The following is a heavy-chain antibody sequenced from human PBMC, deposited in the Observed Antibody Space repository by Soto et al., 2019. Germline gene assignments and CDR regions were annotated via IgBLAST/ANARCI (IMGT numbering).Heavy chain of an antibody. J-gene: IGHJ4*02. D-gene: IGHD3-3*01. CDR3: ARELRFLEWLSSFDY. Sequence: SVKVSCKASGGTFSSYAISWVRQAPGQGLEWVGGIIPIFGTANYAQKFQGRVTITADESTSTAYMELSSLRSEDTAVYYCARELRFLEWLSSFDYWGQGTLVTVSS. V-gene: IGHV1-69*13. CDR2: IIPIFGTA. CDR1: GGTFSSYA.